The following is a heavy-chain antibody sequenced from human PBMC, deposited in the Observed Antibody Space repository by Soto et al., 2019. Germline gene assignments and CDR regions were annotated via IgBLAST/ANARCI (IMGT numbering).Heavy chain of an antibody. V-gene: IGHV1-69*06. CDR2: IIPVVGTT. D-gene: IGHD2-8*01. CDR1: GDTFTTNS. J-gene: IGHJ4*02. CDR3: ARGLLYATTYADY. Sequence: QVQLVQSGAEVTKPGSSVKVSCKASGDTFTTNSLNWVRQAPGQGLEWMGGIIPVVGTTKYAQKYQDRVTIPGDKSTTTAYMELSSLRSDDTAVYYCARGLLYATTYADYWGQGTAVTVSS.